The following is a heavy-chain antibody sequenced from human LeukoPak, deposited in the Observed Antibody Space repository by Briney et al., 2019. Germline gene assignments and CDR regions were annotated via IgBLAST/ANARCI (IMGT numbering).Heavy chain of an antibody. CDR2: ISGSGGST. Sequence: PGGSLRLSCAASGFIFSSYGMKCVRQAPGKGLEWVSTISGSGGSTYYADSVKGRFTISRDNSKNTLYLQMNSLRAEDTAVYYCAKGPYAGTFSGFDYWGQGVLVTVSS. CDR1: GFIFSSYG. V-gene: IGHV3-23*01. D-gene: IGHD6-13*01. CDR3: AKGPYAGTFSGFDY. J-gene: IGHJ4*02.